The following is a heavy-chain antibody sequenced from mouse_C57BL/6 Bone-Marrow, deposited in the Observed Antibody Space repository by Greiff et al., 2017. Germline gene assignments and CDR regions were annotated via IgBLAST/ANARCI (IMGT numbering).Heavy chain of an antibody. V-gene: IGHV14-4*01. CDR2: IDPENGDT. CDR3: TTVVHY. D-gene: IGHD1-1*01. CDR1: GFNIKDDY. J-gene: IGHJ2*01. Sequence: EVQVVESGAELVRPGASVKLSCTASGFNIKDDYMHWVKQRPEQGLEWIGWIDPENGDTEYASKFQGKATITADTSSNTAYLQLSSLTSEDTAVYYFTTVVHYWGQGTTLTVSS.